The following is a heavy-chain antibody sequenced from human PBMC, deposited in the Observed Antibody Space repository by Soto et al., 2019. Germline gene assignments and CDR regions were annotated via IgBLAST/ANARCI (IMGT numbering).Heavy chain of an antibody. CDR3: AREGAMVMDAGYYYGMDV. J-gene: IGHJ6*02. D-gene: IGHD5-18*01. CDR1: GGSISSGDYY. CDR2: IYYSGST. Sequence: PSETLSLTCTVSGGSISSGDYYWSWIRQPPGKGLEWIGYIYYSGSTYYNPSLKSRVTISVDTSKNQFSLKLSSVTAADTAVYYCAREGAMVMDAGYYYGMDVWGQGTTVTVS. V-gene: IGHV4-30-4*01.